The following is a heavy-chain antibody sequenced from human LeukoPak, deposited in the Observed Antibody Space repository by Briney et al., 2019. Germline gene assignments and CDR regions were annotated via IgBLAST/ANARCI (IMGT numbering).Heavy chain of an antibody. CDR3: ARGGFGELFGSDY. J-gene: IGHJ4*02. D-gene: IGHD3-10*01. CDR2: ISSSSSTI. V-gene: IGHV3-48*01. Sequence: GGSLRLSCAASGFTFSSYSMNWVRQAPGKGLEWVSYISSSSSTIYYADSVKGRFTISRDNAKNSLYLQMNSLRAEDTAVYYCARGGFGELFGSDYWGQGTLVTVSS. CDR1: GFTFSSYS.